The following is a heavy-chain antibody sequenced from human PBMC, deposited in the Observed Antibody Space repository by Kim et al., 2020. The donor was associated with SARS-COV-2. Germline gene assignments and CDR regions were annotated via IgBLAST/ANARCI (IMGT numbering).Heavy chain of an antibody. V-gene: IGHV5-10-1*01. D-gene: IGHD1-26*01. Sequence: YSPSFRGHVPIAADKSISTAYLQWSSLKASDTAMYYCARHSGGITLPFDYWGQGTLVTVSS. CDR3: ARHSGGITLPFDY. J-gene: IGHJ4*02.